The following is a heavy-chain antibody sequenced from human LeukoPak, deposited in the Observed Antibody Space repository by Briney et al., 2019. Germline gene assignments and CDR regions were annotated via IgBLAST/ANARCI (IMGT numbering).Heavy chain of an antibody. CDR2: IWYDGSNK. CDR3: ARDCADIVVVPAANLTYYYYGMDV. CDR1: GFTLSSYG. D-gene: IGHD2-2*01. V-gene: IGHV3-33*01. Sequence: GRSLRLSCAASGFTLSSYGMHWVRQAPGKGLEWVAVIWYDGSNKYYADSVKGRFTISRDNSKNTLYLQMNSLRAEDTAVYYCARDCADIVVVPAANLTYYYYGMDVWGQGTTVTVSS. J-gene: IGHJ6*02.